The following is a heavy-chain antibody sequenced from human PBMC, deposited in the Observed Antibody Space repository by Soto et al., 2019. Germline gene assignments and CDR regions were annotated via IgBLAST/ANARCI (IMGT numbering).Heavy chain of an antibody. Sequence: PGGSLRLSCVGSGFTFSNYGMHWVRQPPGKGLEWVALISGDGDKRYYADSVRGRLIISRDNSKDTLYLQMNSLGPDDTAVYFCAKARVRIVGANSFDYWGQGTLVTVYS. CDR1: GFTFSNYG. CDR2: ISGDGDKR. D-gene: IGHD1-26*01. J-gene: IGHJ4*02. V-gene: IGHV3-30*18. CDR3: AKARVRIVGANSFDY.